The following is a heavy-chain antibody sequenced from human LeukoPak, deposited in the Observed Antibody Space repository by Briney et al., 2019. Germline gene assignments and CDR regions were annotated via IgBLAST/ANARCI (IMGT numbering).Heavy chain of an antibody. V-gene: IGHV3-30*02. CDR1: X. Sequence: XXHXVRQAPGXGLXWVAFIQYDGNTIXYAXSVKGRFTISRXXSKXTLYLQMNSLRTDDTAVYYXXXXXXXXXXXAXXPWXQGXXVXVSS. CDR3: XXXXXXXXXXAXXP. J-gene: IGHJ5*02. CDR2: IQYDGNTI.